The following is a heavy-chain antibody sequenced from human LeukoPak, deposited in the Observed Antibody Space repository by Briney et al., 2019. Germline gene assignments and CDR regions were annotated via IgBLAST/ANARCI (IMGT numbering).Heavy chain of an antibody. Sequence: PSETLSLTCAVYGGSFSGYYWSWIRQPPGKGLEWIGEINHSGSTNYNPSLKSRVTISVDTSKNQFSLKLSSVTAADTAVYYCARRGRFLEWSIGGVDYWGQGTLVTVSS. J-gene: IGHJ4*02. CDR2: INHSGST. D-gene: IGHD3-3*01. CDR1: GGSFSGYY. CDR3: ARRGRFLEWSIGGVDY. V-gene: IGHV4-34*01.